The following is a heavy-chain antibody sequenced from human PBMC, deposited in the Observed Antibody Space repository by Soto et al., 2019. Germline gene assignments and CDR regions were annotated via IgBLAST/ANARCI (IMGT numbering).Heavy chain of an antibody. CDR1: GYRFSDYY. J-gene: IGHJ6*03. CDR2: MNPNSGDT. CDR3: SRESVGATATVDYYYFYMDV. Sequence: QVQLVQSGAEVKKPGASVTVSCKASGYRFSDYYLHWVRQAPGQGPEWMGWMNPNSGDTKYAQKFKGRVTMTRDTSVRTAFMELNWLKSDATAVYYCSRESVGATATVDYYYFYMDVWGIGTTVTGSS. D-gene: IGHD2-21*02. V-gene: IGHV1-2*02.